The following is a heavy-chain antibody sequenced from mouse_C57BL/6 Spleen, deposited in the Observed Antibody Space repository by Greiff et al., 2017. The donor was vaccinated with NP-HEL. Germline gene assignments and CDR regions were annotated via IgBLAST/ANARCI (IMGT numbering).Heavy chain of an antibody. D-gene: IGHD1-1*01. J-gene: IGHJ3*01. V-gene: IGHV5-9*01. CDR3: ARHDYGSPWFAY. CDR2: ISGGGGNT. Sequence: EVKLVESGGGLVKPGGSLKLSCAASGFTFSSYTMSWVRQTPEKRLEWVATISGGGGNTYYPDSVKGRFTISRDNAKNTLYLQMSSLRSEDTALYYCARHDYGSPWFAYWGQGTLVTVSA. CDR1: GFTFSSYT.